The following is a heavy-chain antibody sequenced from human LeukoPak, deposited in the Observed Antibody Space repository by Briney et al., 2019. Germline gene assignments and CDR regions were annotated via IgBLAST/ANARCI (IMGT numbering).Heavy chain of an antibody. CDR3: ARGTTDTSDYDF. CDR1: GYNFTNYW. V-gene: IGHV5-51*01. Sequence: GESLRISCKGSGYNFTNYWIAWVRQMPGKGLEWMGIIYPGDSNTRYSPSFQGQVNISADRSISTAYLQWSSLKASDTAMYSCARGTTDTSDYDFWGQGTLVTVSS. CDR2: IYPGDSNT. D-gene: IGHD3-22*01. J-gene: IGHJ4*02.